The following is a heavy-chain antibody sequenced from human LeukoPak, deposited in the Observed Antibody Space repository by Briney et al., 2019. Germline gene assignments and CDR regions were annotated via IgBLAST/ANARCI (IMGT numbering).Heavy chain of an antibody. D-gene: IGHD3-9*01. J-gene: IGHJ4*02. CDR2: INAGNGNT. CDR1: GYTFTSYA. V-gene: IGHV1-3*01. Sequence: ASVKVSCKASGYTFTSYAMHWVRQAPGQRLEWMGWINAGNGNTKYSQKFQGRVTITRDTSASTAYMELSSLRSEDTAVCYCARGEYFDWLVEPPSDYWGQGTLVTVSS. CDR3: ARGEYFDWLVEPPSDY.